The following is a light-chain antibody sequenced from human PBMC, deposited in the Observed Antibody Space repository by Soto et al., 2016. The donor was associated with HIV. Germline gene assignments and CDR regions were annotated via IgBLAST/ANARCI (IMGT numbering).Light chain of an antibody. CDR2: AAS. J-gene: IGKJ1*01. CDR1: QGISNS. CDR3: QLYYTTPWT. V-gene: IGKV1-NL1*01. Sequence: DIQMTQSPSSLSASIGDRVTISCRASQGISNSLAWYQQKPGKAPKLLLYAASTLEPGVPARFSGSGSGTDYTLTITSLQPDDFATYYCQLYYTTPWTFGQGTKVEIK.